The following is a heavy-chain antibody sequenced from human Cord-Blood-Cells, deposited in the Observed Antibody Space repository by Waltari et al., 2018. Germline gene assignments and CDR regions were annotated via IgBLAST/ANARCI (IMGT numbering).Heavy chain of an antibody. V-gene: IGHV3-30-3*01. Sequence: QVQLVESGGGVVQPGRSLRLSCAASGFTFSGYAMHGVRQAPGKGLEWVAVISYDGSNKYYADSVKGRFTISRDNSKNTLYLQMNSLRAEDTAVYYCARQINWGYAFDIWGQGTMVTVSS. J-gene: IGHJ3*02. CDR1: GFTFSGYA. D-gene: IGHD7-27*01. CDR2: ISYDGSNK. CDR3: ARQINWGYAFDI.